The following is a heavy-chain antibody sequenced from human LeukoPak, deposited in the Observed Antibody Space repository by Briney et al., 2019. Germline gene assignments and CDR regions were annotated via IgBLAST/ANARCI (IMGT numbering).Heavy chain of an antibody. D-gene: IGHD6-19*01. CDR1: GFTFSSYS. V-gene: IGHV3-21*01. CDR3: ARYGGGLVPSYGMDV. J-gene: IGHJ6*02. CDR2: ISSSSSYI. Sequence: GGSLRLSCAASGFTFSSYSMNWVRQAPGKGLEWVSSISSSSSYIYYAVSVKGRFTISRDNAKNSLYLQMNSLRAEDTAVYYCARYGGGLVPSYGMDVWGQGTTVTVSS.